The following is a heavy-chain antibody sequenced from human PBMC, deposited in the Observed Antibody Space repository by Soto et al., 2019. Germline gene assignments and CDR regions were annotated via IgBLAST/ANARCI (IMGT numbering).Heavy chain of an antibody. CDR2: INAGNGNT. Sequence: QVQLVQSGAEEKKPGASVKVSCKASGYTFTSYAMHWVRQAPGQRLEWMGWINAGNGNTKYSQKFQVRVTITRDTSASTAYMDLSSLRSEDTAVYYCARSIVVVTALDYWGQGTLVTVSS. CDR1: GYTFTSYA. V-gene: IGHV1-3*05. D-gene: IGHD2-21*02. CDR3: ARSIVVVTALDY. J-gene: IGHJ4*02.